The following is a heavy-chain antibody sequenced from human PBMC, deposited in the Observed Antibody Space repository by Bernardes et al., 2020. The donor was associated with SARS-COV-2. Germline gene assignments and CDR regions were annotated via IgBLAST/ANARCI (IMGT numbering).Heavy chain of an antibody. J-gene: IGHJ6*02. CDR2: INWNGGST. D-gene: IGHD6-6*01. CDR3: ARDLDSSPYGMDV. Sequence: GGSLRLSCAASGFTFDDYGMSWVRQAPGKGLEWVSGINWNGGSTGYADSVKGRFTISRDNAKNSLYPQMNSLRAEDTALYHCARDLDSSPYGMDVWGQGTTVTVSS. CDR1: GFTFDDYG. V-gene: IGHV3-20*01.